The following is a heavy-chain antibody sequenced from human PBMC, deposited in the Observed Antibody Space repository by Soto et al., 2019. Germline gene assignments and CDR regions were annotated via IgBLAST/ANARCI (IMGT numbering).Heavy chain of an antibody. D-gene: IGHD2-15*01. CDR3: SRGSHPSGGSWLFGY. CDR2: IHHSGST. J-gene: IGHJ4*02. V-gene: IGHV4-30-2*01. Sequence: QPQGKGLEWIGYIHHSGSTDYNPSLRTRVTMSVDRSKNQFSLKLTSVTAADTAVYYCSRGSHPSGGSWLFGYCGQGTLLTVPS.